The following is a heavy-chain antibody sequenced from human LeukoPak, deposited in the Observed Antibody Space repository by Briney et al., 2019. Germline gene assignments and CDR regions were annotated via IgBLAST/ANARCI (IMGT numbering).Heavy chain of an antibody. V-gene: IGHV3-30*04. CDR3: ARAMLAYCGGDCERNAFDI. CDR1: GFTFSSYA. D-gene: IGHD2-21*02. J-gene: IGHJ3*02. CDR2: ISYDGSNK. Sequence: GRSLRLSCAASGFTFSSYAMHWVRQAPGKGLEWVAVISYDGSNKYYADSVKGRFTISRDNSKNTLYLQMNSLRAEDTAVYDCARAMLAYCGGDCERNAFDIWGQGTMVTVSS.